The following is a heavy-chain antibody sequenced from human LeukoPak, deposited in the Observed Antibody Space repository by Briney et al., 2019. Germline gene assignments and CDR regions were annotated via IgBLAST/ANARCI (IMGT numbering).Heavy chain of an antibody. CDR3: AKGDYYDSSGYLARIDAFDI. J-gene: IGHJ3*02. CDR1: GFTFSSYA. V-gene: IGHV3-30-3*01. D-gene: IGHD3-22*01. Sequence: GGSLRLSCAASGFTFSSYAMHWVRQAPGKGLEWVAVISYDGSNKYYADSVKGRFTISRDNSKNTLYLQMNSLRAEDTAVYYCAKGDYYDSSGYLARIDAFDIWGQGTMVTVSS. CDR2: ISYDGSNK.